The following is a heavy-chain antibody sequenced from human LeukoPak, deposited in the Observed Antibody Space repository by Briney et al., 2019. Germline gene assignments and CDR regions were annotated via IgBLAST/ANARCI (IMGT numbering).Heavy chain of an antibody. Sequence: GGSLRLSCAASGFTFSTYWMHWVRTAPGKGLVWVSRIKSDGSSTNYADSVKGRFTISRDNAKNSLSLQMNSLRAEDTAVYYCAKTDRSGWGFDYWGQGTLVTVSS. CDR2: IKSDGSST. CDR1: GFTFSTYW. CDR3: AKTDRSGWGFDY. J-gene: IGHJ4*02. D-gene: IGHD6-19*01. V-gene: IGHV3-74*01.